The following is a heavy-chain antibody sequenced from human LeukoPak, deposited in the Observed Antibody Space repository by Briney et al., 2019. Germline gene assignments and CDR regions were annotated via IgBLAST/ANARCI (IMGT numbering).Heavy chain of an antibody. CDR3: VRTMTREWGGWYDIDY. Sequence: PSETLSLTCTVSGSSVSNHWWIWIRQPAGKGLEWIGHISSRGYTNYNPSLKSRVAMSVDTSKNQFSLKLNSVTAADTAVYYCVRTMTREWGGWYDIDYWGRGTLVTVSS. CDR2: ISSRGYT. V-gene: IGHV4-4*07. J-gene: IGHJ4*03. CDR1: GSSVSNHW. D-gene: IGHD6-19*01.